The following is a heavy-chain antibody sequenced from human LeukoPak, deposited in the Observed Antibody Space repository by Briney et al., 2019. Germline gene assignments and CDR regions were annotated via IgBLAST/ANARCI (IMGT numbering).Heavy chain of an antibody. D-gene: IGHD3-16*02. V-gene: IGHV1-69*13. CDR1: GGTFSSYA. CDR3: ARDVGLRLGELSLYYFDY. Sequence: SVKVSCKASGGTFSSYAISSVRQAPGQGLEWMGGIIPIFGTANYAQKFQGRVTITADESTSTAYMELSSLRSEDTAVYYCARDVGLRLGELSLYYFDYWGQGTLVTVSS. J-gene: IGHJ4*02. CDR2: IIPIFGTA.